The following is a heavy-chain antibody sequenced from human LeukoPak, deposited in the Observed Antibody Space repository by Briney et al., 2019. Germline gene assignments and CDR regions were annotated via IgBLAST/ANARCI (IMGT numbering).Heavy chain of an antibody. D-gene: IGHD2-2*01. CDR2: ISYGGGNN. Sequence: PGGSLRLSCETSGFTFSGYSMHWGRQAPGKGLEWVSLISYGGGNNYYADSVKGGFTISRDNSKNTVYLQMNSLRGEDTAVYYCAKETGYCSSSRCYVHGMDVWGQGTTVIVSS. V-gene: IGHV3-30*18. CDR3: AKETGYCSSSRCYVHGMDV. CDR1: GFTFSGYS. J-gene: IGHJ6*02.